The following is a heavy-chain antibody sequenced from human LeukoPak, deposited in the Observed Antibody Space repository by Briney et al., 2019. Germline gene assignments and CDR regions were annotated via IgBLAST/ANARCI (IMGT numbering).Heavy chain of an antibody. J-gene: IGHJ6*04. CDR2: ISYDGSNK. D-gene: IGHD3-10*02. CDR3: AELGITMIGGV. CDR1: GFSFSSYA. V-gene: IGHV3-30*04. Sequence: GSLRLSCAASGFSFSSYAMNWVRQAPGKGLEWVAVISYDGSNKNYADSVKGRFTISRDNAKNSLYLQMNSLRAEDTAVYYCAELGITMIGGVWGKGTTVTISS.